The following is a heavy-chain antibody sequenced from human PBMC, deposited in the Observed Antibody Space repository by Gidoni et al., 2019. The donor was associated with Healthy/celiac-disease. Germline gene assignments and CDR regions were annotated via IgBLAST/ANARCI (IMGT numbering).Heavy chain of an antibody. Sequence: EVQLLESGGGLVQPGGSLRLSCAASGFTFSSYAMSWVRQAPGKGLEWVSAIGGSGGSTYYADSVKGRFTISRDNSKNTLYLQMNSLRAEDTAVYYCAKDIGDFDWLFQNYYYYYGMDVWGQGTTVTVSS. J-gene: IGHJ6*02. D-gene: IGHD3-9*01. V-gene: IGHV3-23*01. CDR3: AKDIGDFDWLFQNYYYYYGMDV. CDR1: GFTFSSYA. CDR2: IGGSGGST.